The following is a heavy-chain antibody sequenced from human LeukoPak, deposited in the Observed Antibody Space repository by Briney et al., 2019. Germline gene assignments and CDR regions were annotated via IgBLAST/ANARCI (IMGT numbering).Heavy chain of an antibody. D-gene: IGHD2-15*01. CDR1: GFTFSSYS. CDR2: ISSSSSYI. V-gene: IGHV3-21*01. J-gene: IGHJ6*03. CDR3: ASPPSSSGYYYYMDV. Sequence: GGSLRLSCAASGFTFSSYSMNWVRQAPGKGLEWVSSISSSSSYIYYADSVKGRFTISRDNAKSSLYLQMNSLRAEDTAVYYCASPPSSSGYYYYMDVWGKGTTVTISS.